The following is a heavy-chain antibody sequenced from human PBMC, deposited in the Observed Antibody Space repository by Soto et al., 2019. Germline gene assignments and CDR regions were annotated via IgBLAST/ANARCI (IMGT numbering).Heavy chain of an antibody. CDR3: AKVPLRPYYFDY. V-gene: IGHV3-30*18. D-gene: IGHD4-17*01. CDR2: ISNDGSKN. CDR1: GFTFSNYG. J-gene: IGHJ4*02. Sequence: GGSLRLSCAASGFTFSNYGMHWVRQAPGRGLEWVAFISNDGSKNYYSDYVRGRFTISRDNSMNTLFLQMNSLRPEDTVTYDCAKVPLRPYYFDYWGPGTLVTVSS.